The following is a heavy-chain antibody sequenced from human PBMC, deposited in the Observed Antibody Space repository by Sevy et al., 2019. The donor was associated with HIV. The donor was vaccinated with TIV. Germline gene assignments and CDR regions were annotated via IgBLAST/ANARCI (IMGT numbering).Heavy chain of an antibody. Sequence: GGSLRLSCAASGFTFDDYAMHWVRQAPGKGLEWVCLISWDGGSTYYADSVKGRFTISRDNSKNSLYLQMNSLRAEDTALYYCAKVIDRLELTRHAFDIWGQGTMVTVSS. CDR3: AKVIDRLELTRHAFDI. V-gene: IGHV3-43D*04. D-gene: IGHD1-7*01. CDR2: ISWDGGST. CDR1: GFTFDDYA. J-gene: IGHJ3*02.